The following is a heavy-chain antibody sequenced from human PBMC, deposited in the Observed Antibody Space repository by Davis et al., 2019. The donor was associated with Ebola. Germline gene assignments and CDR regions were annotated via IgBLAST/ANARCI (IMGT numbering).Heavy chain of an antibody. CDR3: ARGYCSGGSCPLDAFDI. D-gene: IGHD2-15*01. V-gene: IGHV1-69*04. J-gene: IGHJ3*02. CDR1: GGTFSSYA. Sequence: SVKVSCKASGGTFSSYAISWVRQAPGQGLEWMGRIIPILGIANYAQKFQGRVTITADKSTSTAYMELSSLRSEDTAVYYCARGYCSGGSCPLDAFDIWGQGTMVTVSS. CDR2: IIPILGIA.